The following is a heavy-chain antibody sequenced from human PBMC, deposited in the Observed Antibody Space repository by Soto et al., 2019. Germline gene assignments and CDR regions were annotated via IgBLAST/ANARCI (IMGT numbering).Heavy chain of an antibody. Sequence: QDQLVQSGAEVKKPGSSVKVSCKASGGTFSSHTFSWVRQAPGQGLEWMGRIIPALGTATYAQKFQGRVTTTADASATTVYMELNSLRSEDTAVYYCARPDFGDYWYFDLWGRGTLVTVSS. CDR1: GGTFSSHT. D-gene: IGHD4-17*01. CDR2: IIPALGTA. J-gene: IGHJ2*01. V-gene: IGHV1-69*08. CDR3: ARPDFGDYWYFDL.